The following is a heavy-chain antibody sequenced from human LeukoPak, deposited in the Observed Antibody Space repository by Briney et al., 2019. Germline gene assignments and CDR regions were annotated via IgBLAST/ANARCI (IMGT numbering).Heavy chain of an antibody. V-gene: IGHV4-59*11. CDR3: AKGVYIAAAQYGY. CDR1: GGSLSSHY. CDR2: IYYSGTT. J-gene: IGHJ4*02. D-gene: IGHD6-13*01. Sequence: SETLSLTCTVSGGSLSSHYWSWIRQPPGKGLEWIGYIYYSGTTNYNPSLKSRVTISVDTSKNQFSLKLSSVTAADTAVYYCAKGVYIAAAQYGYWGQGTLVTVSS.